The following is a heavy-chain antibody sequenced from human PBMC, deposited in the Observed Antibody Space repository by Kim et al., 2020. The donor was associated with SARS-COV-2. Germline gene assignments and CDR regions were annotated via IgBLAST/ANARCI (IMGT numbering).Heavy chain of an antibody. V-gene: IGHV1-24*01. CDR3: ATAEGAGYFDY. J-gene: IGHJ4*03. Sequence: IYAQKFKGRVTMTEDTSADIAYMDLTGLTFEDTAVYYCATAEGAGYFDYWGQGTLLTVSS.